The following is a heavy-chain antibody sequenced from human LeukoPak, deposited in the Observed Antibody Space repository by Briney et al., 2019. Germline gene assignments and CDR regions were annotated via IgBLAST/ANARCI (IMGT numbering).Heavy chain of an antibody. CDR2: ISPNNGGS. Sequence: ASVKVSCKASGYTFRGHNIHWMRQAPGQGLEWVGWISPNNGGSNYAQKFQGRVTMTRDTSAGTVYMDLSSLRSDDTAVYYCAQSIAVPSIPTFDVWGQGTVVSVSS. J-gene: IGHJ3*01. D-gene: IGHD6-19*01. CDR3: AQSIAVPSIPTFDV. CDR1: GYTFRGHN. V-gene: IGHV1-2*02.